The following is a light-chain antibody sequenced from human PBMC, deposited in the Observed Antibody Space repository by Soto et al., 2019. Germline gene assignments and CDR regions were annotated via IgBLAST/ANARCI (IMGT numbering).Light chain of an antibody. CDR1: QSISSW. Sequence: DIQMTQSPSTLSASVGDRVTITCRASQSISSWLAWYQQKPGKAPKLLIYKASSSESGPPSRFSGSGSGTDFTLTISSLQPDDFATYYCQQYNTFPSFGQGPKVEIK. CDR2: KAS. CDR3: QQYNTFPS. J-gene: IGKJ1*01. V-gene: IGKV1-5*03.